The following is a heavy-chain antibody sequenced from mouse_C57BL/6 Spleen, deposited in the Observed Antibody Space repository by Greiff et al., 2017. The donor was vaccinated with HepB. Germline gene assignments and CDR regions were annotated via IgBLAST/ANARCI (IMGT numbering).Heavy chain of an antibody. Sequence: EVQVVESGGGLVKPGGSLKLSCAASGFTFSSYAMSWVRQTPEKRLEWVATISDGGSYTYYPDNVKGRFTISRDNAKNNLYLQMSHLKSEDTAMYYCARGHYGSSYGYYAMDYWGQGTAVTVSS. CDR1: GFTFSSYA. J-gene: IGHJ4*01. CDR3: ARGHYGSSYGYYAMDY. CDR2: ISDGGSYT. D-gene: IGHD1-1*01. V-gene: IGHV5-4*01.